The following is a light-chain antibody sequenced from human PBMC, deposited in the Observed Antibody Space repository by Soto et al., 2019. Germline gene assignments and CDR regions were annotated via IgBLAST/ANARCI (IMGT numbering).Light chain of an antibody. CDR3: HQRQSWPRT. CDR2: QTS. Sequence: EIVVPQSPATLSAFPGDRVTLSCRASQYINTRLAWYQHRPGQAPRLLIYQTSIRAAGIPARFSASGSGTDFTLTISDVQPEDFALYYCHQRQSWPRTFGQGTKVDIK. CDR1: QYINTR. V-gene: IGKV3D-15*03. J-gene: IGKJ1*01.